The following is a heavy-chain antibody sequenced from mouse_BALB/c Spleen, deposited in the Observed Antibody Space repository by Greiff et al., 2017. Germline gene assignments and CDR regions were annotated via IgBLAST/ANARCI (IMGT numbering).Heavy chain of an antibody. CDR3: AREVSSGYAWFAY. CDR2: INPYNDGT. V-gene: IGHV1-14*01. D-gene: IGHD3-1*01. CDR1: GYTFTSYV. Sequence: EVKLMESGPELVKPGASVKMSCKASGYTFTSYVMHWVKQKPGQGLEWIGYINPYNDGTKYNEKFKGKATLTSDKSSSTAYMELSSLTSEDSAVYYCAREVSSGYAWFAYWGQGTLVTVSA. J-gene: IGHJ3*01.